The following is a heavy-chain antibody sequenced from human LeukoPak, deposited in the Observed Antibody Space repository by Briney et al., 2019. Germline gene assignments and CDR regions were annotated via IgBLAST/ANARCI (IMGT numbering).Heavy chain of an antibody. J-gene: IGHJ2*01. Sequence: GESLKISCQASGYTFISYWIGWVRQMPGKGLECMGIIYPDDSDTTYSPSFQGQVTISADKSFNTAYLQWSSLKASDTAIYYCARLGGDTYYFGSASYPNWYFDLWGRGTLVTVSS. D-gene: IGHD3-10*01. V-gene: IGHV5-51*01. CDR2: IYPDDSDT. CDR1: GYTFISYW. CDR3: ARLGGDTYYFGSASYPNWYFDL.